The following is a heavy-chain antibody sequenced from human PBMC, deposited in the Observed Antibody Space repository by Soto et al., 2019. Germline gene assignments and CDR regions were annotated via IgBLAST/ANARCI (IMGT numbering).Heavy chain of an antibody. CDR3: ARDSGANPASDY. CDR1: GGSLSSGAYY. CDR2: IYYSGRT. J-gene: IGHJ4*02. D-gene: IGHD5-12*01. V-gene: IGHV4-31*03. Sequence: QVHLQESGPGLVKPSQTLSLTCTVSGGSLSSGAYYCSWISKHPGKGLEWIGYIYYSGRTYYNPSLKSRVTISVDTSKNRVARKLSSVTAADTAGYYCARDSGANPASDYWGQGNMVTVSS.